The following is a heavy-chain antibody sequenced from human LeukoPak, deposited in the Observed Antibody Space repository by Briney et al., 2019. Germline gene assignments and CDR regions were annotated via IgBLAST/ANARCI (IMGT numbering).Heavy chain of an antibody. V-gene: IGHV3-64*01. CDR1: GFTSSRYA. CDR3: ARARLITTGKDY. D-gene: IGHD3-22*01. J-gene: IGHJ4*02. CDR2: ISPNGVST. Sequence: GGSLRLSCAVSGFTSSRYAMHWVRQAPGKGLEYVSAISPNGVSTYYAHSVQGRFTISRDNSKNTLYLQVGSLRTEDMAVYYCARARLITTGKDYWGQGTLVTVSS.